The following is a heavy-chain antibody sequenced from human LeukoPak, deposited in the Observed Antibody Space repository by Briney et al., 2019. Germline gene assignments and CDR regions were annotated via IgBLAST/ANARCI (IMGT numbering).Heavy chain of an antibody. Sequence: SETLSLTCTVSGGSISSYYWSWIRQPPGKGLEWIGYIYYSGSTNYNPSLKSRVTISVDTSKNQFSLKLSSVTAADTAVCYCAGLWYSSSWYGMDVWGQGTTVTVSS. CDR2: IYYSGST. CDR3: AGLWYSSSWYGMDV. J-gene: IGHJ6*02. V-gene: IGHV4-59*08. D-gene: IGHD6-13*01. CDR1: GGSISSYY.